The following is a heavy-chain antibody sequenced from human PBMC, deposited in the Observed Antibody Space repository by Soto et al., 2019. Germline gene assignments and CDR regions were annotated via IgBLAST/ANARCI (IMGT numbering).Heavy chain of an antibody. J-gene: IGHJ5*02. CDR1: GYTFTSYY. CDR3: ARDRLSGTTEWHSLDL. V-gene: IGHV1-46*01. CDR2: TNPSGGST. Sequence: ASVKVSCKASGYTFTSYYMHWVRQAPGQGLEWMGITNPSGGSTSYAQKFQGRVTMTRDTPTSTVYMELSSLRAEDTAVYYCARDRLSGTTEWHSLDLWGQGTQVTVSS. D-gene: IGHD1-20*01.